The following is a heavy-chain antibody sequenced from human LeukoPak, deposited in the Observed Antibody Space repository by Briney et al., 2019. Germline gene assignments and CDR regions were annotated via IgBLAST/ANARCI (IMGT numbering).Heavy chain of an antibody. Sequence: ASVKVSCKASGYTFTGNGITWVRQAPGQGLEWMGWINAYNGNTVYAQMFEGRVTLITDTSTTTAYMELTNLRSDDTAIYYCARAGYCSRAACYAEGIDYWGQGTLVTVSS. V-gene: IGHV1-18*01. D-gene: IGHD2-2*01. J-gene: IGHJ4*02. CDR2: INAYNGNT. CDR1: GYTFTGNG. CDR3: ARAGYCSRAACYAEGIDY.